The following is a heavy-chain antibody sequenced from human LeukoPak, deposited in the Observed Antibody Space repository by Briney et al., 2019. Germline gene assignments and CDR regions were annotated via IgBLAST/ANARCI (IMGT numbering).Heavy chain of an antibody. CDR2: MNPNSGNT. D-gene: IGHD1-1*01. J-gene: IGHJ4*02. CDR3: ARGPKRPTRFFTF. Sequence: ASVKVSCKASGYTFTSYYMHWVRQAPGQGLEWMGWMNPNSGNTGYAQKFQGRVTMTRNTSISTAYMELSSLRSEDTAVYYCARGPKRPTRFFTFWGQGTLVTVSS. CDR1: GYTFTSYY. V-gene: IGHV1-8*02.